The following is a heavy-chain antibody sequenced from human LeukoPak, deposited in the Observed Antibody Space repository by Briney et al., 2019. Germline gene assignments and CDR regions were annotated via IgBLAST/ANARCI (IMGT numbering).Heavy chain of an antibody. Sequence: PSETLSLTCTVSGGSISSYYWSWIRQPPGKGLEWIGYISYSGTTNYNPSLKSRVTISVDTSKNQFSLKVTSVTAADTAVYYCARPDHSSGWCNFDYWGQGTLVTVSS. CDR3: ARPDHSSGWCNFDY. CDR2: ISYSGTT. D-gene: IGHD6-19*01. CDR1: GGSISSYY. V-gene: IGHV4-59*08. J-gene: IGHJ4*02.